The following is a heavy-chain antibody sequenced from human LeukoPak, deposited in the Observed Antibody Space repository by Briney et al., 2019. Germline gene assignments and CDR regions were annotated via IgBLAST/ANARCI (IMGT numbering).Heavy chain of an antibody. CDR3: AKGRLIREYYFDY. Sequence: GGSLRLSCAASGFTFSNYAMSWVRQAPGKGLEWVSAISGSDDSTHYADSVKGRFTISRDNSKNSLFLQMNGLRAEDTALYYCAKGRLIREYYFDYWGQGTLVTVSS. CDR2: ISGSDDST. D-gene: IGHD2-8*01. J-gene: IGHJ4*02. CDR1: GFTFSNYA. V-gene: IGHV3-23*01.